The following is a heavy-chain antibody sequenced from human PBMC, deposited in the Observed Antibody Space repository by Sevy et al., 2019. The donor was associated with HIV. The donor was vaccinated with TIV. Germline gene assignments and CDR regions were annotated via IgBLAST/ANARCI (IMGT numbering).Heavy chain of an antibody. Sequence: SETLSLTCAVYGGSLSDYSWNWIRQSPERGLEWIGEITHSGNTNYVSSLKSRVTLSKATSKNQFFLKLNSVTAADTAVYFCARGNDVFGSFDIWGRGTGVTVS. CDR2: ITHSGNT. CDR3: ARGNDVFGSFDI. CDR1: GGSLSDYS. J-gene: IGHJ3*02. D-gene: IGHD2-15*01. V-gene: IGHV4-34*01.